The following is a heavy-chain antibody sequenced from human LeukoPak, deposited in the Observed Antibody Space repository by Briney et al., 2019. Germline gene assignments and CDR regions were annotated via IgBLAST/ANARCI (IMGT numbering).Heavy chain of an antibody. V-gene: IGHV4-61*02. Sequence: PSETLSLTCTVSGGSISSGSYYWSWIRQPAGKGLEWIGRIYTSGSTNYNPSLKSRVTISVDTSKNQFSLKLSSVTAADTAVYYCARAEYSSGPREDAFDIWGQGPMVTVSS. CDR2: IYTSGST. J-gene: IGHJ3*02. CDR1: GGSISSGSYY. D-gene: IGHD6-19*01. CDR3: ARAEYSSGPREDAFDI.